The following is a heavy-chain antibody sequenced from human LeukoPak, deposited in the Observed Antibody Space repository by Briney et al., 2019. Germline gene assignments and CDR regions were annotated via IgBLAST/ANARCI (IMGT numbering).Heavy chain of an antibody. J-gene: IGHJ4*02. CDR2: IYYSGST. CDR3: ARANWAGTMFDY. Sequence: SETLSLTCTVSGGSISSYYWSWIRQPPGKGLEWIGYIYYSGSTNYSPSLKSRVTISVDTSKNQFSLKLSSVTAADTAVYYCARANWAGTMFDYWGQGTLVTVSS. V-gene: IGHV4-59*01. D-gene: IGHD1/OR15-1a*01. CDR1: GGSISSYY.